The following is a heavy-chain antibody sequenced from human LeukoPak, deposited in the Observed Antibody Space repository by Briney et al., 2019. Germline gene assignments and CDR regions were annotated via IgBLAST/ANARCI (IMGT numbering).Heavy chain of an antibody. CDR1: GFTFSSYG. Sequence: GSLRLSCAASGFTFSSYGMHWVRQAPGKGLEWVAFIRYDGSNKYYADSVKGRFTISRDNSKNTLYLQMNSLRAEDTAVYYCAKDIGSITTLPGAFDIWGQGTMVTVSS. D-gene: IGHD3-10*01. V-gene: IGHV3-30*02. CDR3: AKDIGSITTLPGAFDI. J-gene: IGHJ3*02. CDR2: IRYDGSNK.